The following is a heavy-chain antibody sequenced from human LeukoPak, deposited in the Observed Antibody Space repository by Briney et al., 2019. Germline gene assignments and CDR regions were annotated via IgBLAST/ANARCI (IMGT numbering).Heavy chain of an antibody. Sequence: SETLSLTCTVSGGSISSYYWSWIRQPPGKGLEWIGYIYYSGSTNYNPSLKSRVTISVDTSKNQFSLKLSSVTAADTAVYYCAREGVIFDYWGQGTLVAVSS. CDR3: AREGVIFDY. CDR1: GGSISSYY. J-gene: IGHJ4*02. V-gene: IGHV4-59*01. CDR2: IYYSGST. D-gene: IGHD3-10*01.